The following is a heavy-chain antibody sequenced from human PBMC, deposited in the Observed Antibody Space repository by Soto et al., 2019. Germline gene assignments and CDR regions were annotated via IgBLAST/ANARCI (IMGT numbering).Heavy chain of an antibody. D-gene: IGHD3-16*02. J-gene: IGHJ6*03. CDR1: GGSFSGYY. V-gene: IGHV4-34*01. Sequence: ASETLSLTCAVYGGSFSGYYWSWIRQPPGKGLEWIGEINHSGSTNYNPSLKSRVTISVDTSKNQFSLKLGSVTAADTAVYYCARGDYDYIWCSYRYNYCYYMDVWGKRTSVTVSS. CDR3: ARGDYDYIWCSYRYNYCYYMDV. CDR2: INHSGST.